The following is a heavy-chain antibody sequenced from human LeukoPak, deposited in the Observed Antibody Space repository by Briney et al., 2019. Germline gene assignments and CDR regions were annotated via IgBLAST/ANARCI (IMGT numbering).Heavy chain of an antibody. D-gene: IGHD6-13*01. J-gene: IGHJ4*02. CDR3: ASLSSYLEDY. CDR2: IYHNWST. V-gene: IGHV4-38-2*01. Sequence: PSETLSLICAVSGYSISSGYYWGWIRQPPGKGLEGIWSIYHNWSTLYNPYVKSRVIISVDPSQTQFSMKLTSVTAADTAVYYCASLSSYLEDYWGQGTLVTVSS. CDR1: GYSISSGYY.